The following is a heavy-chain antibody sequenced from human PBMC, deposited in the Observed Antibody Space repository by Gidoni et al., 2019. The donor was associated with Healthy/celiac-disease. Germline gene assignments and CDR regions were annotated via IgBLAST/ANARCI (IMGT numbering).Heavy chain of an antibody. CDR2: IYYSGST. D-gene: IGHD3-3*01. J-gene: IGHJ5*02. V-gene: IGHV4-31*03. CDR3: ASTNYDFWSGSNWFDP. CDR1: GGSLGRGGYY. Sequence: QVQLQESGPGPVKPSQTLSLPCTVPGGSLGRGGYYWRWIRQHPGKGLEWIGYIYYSGSTYYNPSLKSRVTISVDTSKNQFSLKLSSVTAADTAVYYCASTNYDFWSGSNWFDPWGQGTLVTVSS.